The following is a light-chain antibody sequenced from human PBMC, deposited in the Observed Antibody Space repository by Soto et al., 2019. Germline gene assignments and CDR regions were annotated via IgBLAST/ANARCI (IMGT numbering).Light chain of an antibody. J-gene: IGKJ1*01. V-gene: IGKV3-20*01. CDR1: QSVSSTY. Sequence: EIVLTQSPGTLSLSPGERVTLSCRASQSVSSTYLAWYQHKPGQAPRLLIYGAFSRATGIPDRFSGSGSGTDFTLTISRLEPEDFAVYYCHQYGSSPWTFGQGTNVDI. CDR2: GAF. CDR3: HQYGSSPWT.